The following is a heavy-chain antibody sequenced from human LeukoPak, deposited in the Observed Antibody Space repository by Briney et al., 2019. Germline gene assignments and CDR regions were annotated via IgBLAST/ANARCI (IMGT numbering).Heavy chain of an antibody. Sequence: SETLSLTCTVSGGSISSSSYYWGWIRQPPGKGLEWIGSIYYSGSTYYNPSLKSRVTISVDTSKNQFSLNLSSVTAADTAVYYCARESYYDSSGYSRDAFDIWGQGTMVTVSS. D-gene: IGHD3-22*01. J-gene: IGHJ3*02. CDR2: IYYSGST. CDR1: GGSISSSSYY. V-gene: IGHV4-39*07. CDR3: ARESYYDSSGYSRDAFDI.